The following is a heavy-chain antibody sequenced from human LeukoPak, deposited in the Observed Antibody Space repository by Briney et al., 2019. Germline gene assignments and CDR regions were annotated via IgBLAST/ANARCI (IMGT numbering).Heavy chain of an antibody. V-gene: IGHV1-69*13. CDR2: IIPIFGTA. CDR1: GYTFTGYY. J-gene: IGHJ6*04. Sequence: GASVKVSCKASGYTFTGYYIHWVRQAPGQGLEWMGGIIPIFGTANYAQKFQGRVTITADESTSTAYMELSSLRSEDTAVYYCASATLRCSGGSCYELAVGGKGPTVTAPS. CDR3: ASATLRCSGGSCYELAV. D-gene: IGHD2-15*01.